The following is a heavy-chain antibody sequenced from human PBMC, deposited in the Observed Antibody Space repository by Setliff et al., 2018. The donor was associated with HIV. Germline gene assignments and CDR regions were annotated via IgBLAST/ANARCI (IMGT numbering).Heavy chain of an antibody. D-gene: IGHD4-4*01. V-gene: IGHV3-30*18. CDR1: GFSFSSYG. CDR3: AKESGLYSNYKYYYYMDV. CDR2: ISYDGSNK. J-gene: IGHJ6*03. Sequence: GGSLRLSCAASGFSFSSYGMHWVRQAPGKGLEWVAVISYDGSNKYYADSVKGRFTISRDNSKNTLYLQMNSLRAEDTAVYYCAKESGLYSNYKYYYYMDVWGKGTTGTVSS.